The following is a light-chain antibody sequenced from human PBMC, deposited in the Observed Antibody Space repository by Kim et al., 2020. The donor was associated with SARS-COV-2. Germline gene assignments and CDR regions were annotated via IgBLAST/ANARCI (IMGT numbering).Light chain of an antibody. CDR3: QQYNNWPPHS. CDR1: QSVSSN. Sequence: VYPGERATRSCRASQSVSSNLAWYQQKPGQAPRLIIYGASTRATGIPARFSGSGSGTEFTLTISSLQSEDFAVYYCQQYNNWPPHSFGQGTKLEI. CDR2: GAS. V-gene: IGKV3-15*01. J-gene: IGKJ2*03.